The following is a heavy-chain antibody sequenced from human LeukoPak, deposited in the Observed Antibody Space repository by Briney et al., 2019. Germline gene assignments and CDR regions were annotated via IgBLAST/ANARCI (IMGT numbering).Heavy chain of an antibody. Sequence: GGSLRLSCAASGFTFDDYDTHWVRQVPGKGLEWVSVIYSGGSTYYADSVKGRFTISRDNSKNTLYLQMNSLRAEDTAVYYCATGYSSAFWGQGTLVTVSS. V-gene: IGHV3-66*01. J-gene: IGHJ4*02. D-gene: IGHD6-25*01. CDR3: ATGYSSAF. CDR2: IYSGGST. CDR1: GFTFDDYD.